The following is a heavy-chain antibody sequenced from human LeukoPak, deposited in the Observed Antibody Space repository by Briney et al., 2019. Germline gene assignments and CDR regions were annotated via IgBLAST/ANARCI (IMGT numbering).Heavy chain of an antibody. V-gene: IGHV4-39*01. J-gene: IGHJ3*01. CDR3: ARQDVHRVYGLDV. D-gene: IGHD5-24*01. CDR2: IYYSGST. Sequence: KSSETLSLTCTVSGDSISSSYHYWGWIRQPPGKGLEWIGNIYYSGSTYYNPSLKSRVTISVDTSKSQFSLNLSSVTAADTAVYYCARQDVHRVYGLDVWGQGTMVTVSS. CDR1: GDSISSSYHY.